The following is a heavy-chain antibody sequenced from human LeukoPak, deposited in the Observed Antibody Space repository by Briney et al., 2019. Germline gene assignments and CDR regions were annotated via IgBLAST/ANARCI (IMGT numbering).Heavy chain of an antibody. Sequence: GGSLRLSCAASGFTFSSYAMSWVRQAPGKGLEWVSAISGSGGSTYYADSVKGRFTISRDNSKNTLYLQMNSLRAEDTAVYYCARSLLQYYYYGMDVWGQGTTVIVSS. CDR2: ISGSGGST. CDR3: ARSLLQYYYYGMDV. D-gene: IGHD2/OR15-2a*01. J-gene: IGHJ6*02. V-gene: IGHV3-23*01. CDR1: GFTFSSYA.